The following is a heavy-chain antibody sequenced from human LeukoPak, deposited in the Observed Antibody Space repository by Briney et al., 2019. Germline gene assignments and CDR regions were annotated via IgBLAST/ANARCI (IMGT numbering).Heavy chain of an antibody. CDR2: IYYSGST. D-gene: IGHD5-18*01. CDR3: ARLRYSYGPDYFDY. J-gene: IGHJ4*02. Sequence: SETPSLTCTVSGGSISSYYWSWIRQPPGKGLEWIGYIYYSGSTNYNPSLKSRVTISVDTSKNQFSLKLSSVTAADTAVYYCARLRYSYGPDYFDYWGQGTLVTVSS. V-gene: IGHV4-59*08. CDR1: GGSISSYY.